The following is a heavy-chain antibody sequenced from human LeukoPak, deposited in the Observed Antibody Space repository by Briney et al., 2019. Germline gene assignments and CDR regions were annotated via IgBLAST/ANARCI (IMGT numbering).Heavy chain of an antibody. CDR3: TRKLRLDEH. Sequence: GASVKVSCKASGYTFITSDINWVRQASGQGLEWMGYMDPNSGHTEFARKFQGRVTMTGDTSTGTAYMELSSLTPDDTAIYYCTRKLRLDEHWGQGTLVAVSS. D-gene: IGHD1-7*01. V-gene: IGHV1-8*01. CDR1: GYTFITSD. J-gene: IGHJ4*02. CDR2: MDPNSGHT.